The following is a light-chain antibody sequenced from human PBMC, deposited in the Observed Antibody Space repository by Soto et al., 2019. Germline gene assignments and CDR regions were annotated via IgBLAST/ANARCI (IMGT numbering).Light chain of an antibody. Sequence: EIVLTQSPGTLSLSPGERATLSCRASQSLSRNYLAWYQQRPGQAHRLLVYGASSRATGIPDRFSGSGFGTAFALTISRLEPDDSAVYYCHQYDNAPFTFGPGNRVGIK. CDR3: HQYDNAPFT. V-gene: IGKV3-20*01. CDR1: QSLSRNY. CDR2: GAS. J-gene: IGKJ3*01.